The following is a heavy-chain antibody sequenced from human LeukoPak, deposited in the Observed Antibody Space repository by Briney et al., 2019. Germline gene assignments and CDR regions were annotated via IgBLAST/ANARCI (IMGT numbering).Heavy chain of an antibody. CDR3: ARGRSNYYGMDV. J-gene: IGHJ6*02. CDR1: DGSINSYY. D-gene: IGHD1-26*01. CDR2: IYYNGNT. V-gene: IGHV4-59*01. Sequence: PSETLSLTCSVSDGSINSYYWNWIRRPPGKGLEWIGYIYYNGNTNYSPSLKSRVTMSVDTSKNLFSLRVSSVTAADTAVYYCARGRSNYYGMDVWGQGTTVTVSS.